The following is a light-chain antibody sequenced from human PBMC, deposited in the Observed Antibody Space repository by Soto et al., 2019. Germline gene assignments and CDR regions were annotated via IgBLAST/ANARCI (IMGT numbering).Light chain of an antibody. CDR2: AAS. CDR1: QGISNY. CDR3: QQYDNWPPT. Sequence: TQSQSSLSASVGDRITITCRASQGISNYLAWYQQQPGKAPKLLIYAASTLQSGVPSRFSGSGSGTDFTLTISSLQSEDFAVYSCQQYDNWPPTFGGGAKVDI. V-gene: IGKV1-9*01. J-gene: IGKJ4*01.